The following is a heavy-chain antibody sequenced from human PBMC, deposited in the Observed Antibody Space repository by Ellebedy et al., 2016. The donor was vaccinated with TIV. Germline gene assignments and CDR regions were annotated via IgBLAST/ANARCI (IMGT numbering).Heavy chain of an antibody. Sequence: GESLKISCAASGFTVGNNFMSWVRQAPGKGLEWVSLIYSGGSKDYADSVKGRFTISRDSSKNTLYLQMNSLRAEDTAMYYCARKTDTGTSGDYWGQGTPVTVSS. CDR3: ARKTDTGTSGDY. J-gene: IGHJ4*02. D-gene: IGHD1-1*01. CDR1: GFTVGNNF. V-gene: IGHV3-53*01. CDR2: IYSGGSK.